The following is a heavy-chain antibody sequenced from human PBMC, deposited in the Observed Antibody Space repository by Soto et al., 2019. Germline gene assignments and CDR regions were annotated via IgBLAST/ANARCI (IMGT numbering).Heavy chain of an antibody. J-gene: IGHJ4*02. CDR1: GGLFSSYA. D-gene: IGHD3-22*01. CDR2: IIPVFDTV. V-gene: IGHV1-69*01. Sequence: QEQLVQSGAEVKKSGSSVKVSCKDTGGLFSSYAVSWVRQAPGQGLEWMGGIIPVFDTVYYAQKFQGRVTITAAESTNTAYMELSSLRSEDTAMYYCARGGSGYVWFNEVWGQGTLVTVSS. CDR3: ARGGSGYVWFNEV.